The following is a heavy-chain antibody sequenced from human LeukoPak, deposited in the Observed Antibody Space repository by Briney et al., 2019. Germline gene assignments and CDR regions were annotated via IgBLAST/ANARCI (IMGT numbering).Heavy chain of an antibody. D-gene: IGHD3-22*01. CDR2: ISSSGSTI. J-gene: IGHJ6*03. V-gene: IGHV3-48*03. Sequence: GGSLRLSCAASGFTFSSYEVNWVRQAPGKGLEWVSYISSSGSTIYYADSVKGRFTISRDNAKNSLYLQMNSLRAEDTALYYCARGKAGDSSGYYFPRTYYYYYMDVWGKGTTVTVSS. CDR3: ARGKAGDSSGYYFPRTYYYYYMDV. CDR1: GFTFSSYE.